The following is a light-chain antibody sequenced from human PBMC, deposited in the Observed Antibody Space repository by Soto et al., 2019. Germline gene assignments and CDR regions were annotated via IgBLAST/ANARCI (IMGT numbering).Light chain of an antibody. V-gene: IGLV3-21*02. CDR3: QVWDSSSDHYV. CDR2: NDG. J-gene: IGLJ1*01. CDR1: NIGIKS. Sequence: ELTQPPSVSVAPGQTARIPCGGNNIGIKSVHWYQQKPGQAPVLVVYNDGDRPSGIPDRFSGSNSGNTATLTVSRVEAGDEADYYCQVWDSSSDHYVFGTGTKVTVL.